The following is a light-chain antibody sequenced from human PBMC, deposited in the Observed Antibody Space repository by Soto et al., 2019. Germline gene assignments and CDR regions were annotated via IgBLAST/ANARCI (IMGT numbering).Light chain of an antibody. CDR2: RVS. J-gene: IGKJ2*01. Sequence: DVVVTQSPLSLPVTLGQPASISCKSRQSLLYSDGNTYLHWFQQRPGQPPRRLIYRVSNRDSGVPDRFSGTCSDTDFTLKISRVETEDAGVYYCLQGTDWPYTFGQGTKVEIK. V-gene: IGKV2-30*01. CDR3: LQGTDWPYT. CDR1: QSLLYSDGNTY.